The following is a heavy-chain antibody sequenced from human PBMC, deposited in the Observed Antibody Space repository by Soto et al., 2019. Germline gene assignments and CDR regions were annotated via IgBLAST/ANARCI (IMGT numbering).Heavy chain of an antibody. J-gene: IGHJ6*02. V-gene: IGHV3-43*01. Sequence: PGGSLRLSCAASGFTFDDYTMHWVRQAPGKGLEWVSLISWDGGSTYYADSVKGRFTISRDNSKNSLYLQMNSLRTEDTALYYCAKDQLPSGYGPNYYGMDVWGQGTTVTVSS. D-gene: IGHD3-22*01. CDR2: ISWDGGST. CDR1: GFTFDDYT. CDR3: AKDQLPSGYGPNYYGMDV.